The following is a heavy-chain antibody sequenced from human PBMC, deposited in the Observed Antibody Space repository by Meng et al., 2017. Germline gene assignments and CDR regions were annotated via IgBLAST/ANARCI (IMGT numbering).Heavy chain of an antibody. Sequence: ESLKISCAGYGGSFSGDYWSWIRQPPGKGLEWIGEINHSGSTNYNPSLKSRVTISVDTSKNQFSLKLSSVTAADTAVYYCARGGMITFGGVIVPERPFDYWGQGTLVTVSS. CDR2: INHSGST. J-gene: IGHJ4*02. D-gene: IGHD3-16*02. CDR1: GGSFSGDY. V-gene: IGHV4-34*01. CDR3: ARGGMITFGGVIVPERPFDY.